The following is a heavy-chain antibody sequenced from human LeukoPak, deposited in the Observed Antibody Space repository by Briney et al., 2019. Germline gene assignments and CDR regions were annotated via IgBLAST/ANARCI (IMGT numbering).Heavy chain of an antibody. CDR3: ARIGAGSSRDY. CDR2: IVGSSST. J-gene: IGHJ4*02. V-gene: IGHV3-21*01. CDR1: GVTFSNFA. D-gene: IGHD6-13*01. Sequence: GGSLRLSCAASGVTFSNFAMTWVRQAPGKGLEWVSSIVGSSSTYYADSLKGRFTISRDNAKNSLYLQMNSLRAEDTAVYYCARIGAGSSRDYWGQGTLVTVSS.